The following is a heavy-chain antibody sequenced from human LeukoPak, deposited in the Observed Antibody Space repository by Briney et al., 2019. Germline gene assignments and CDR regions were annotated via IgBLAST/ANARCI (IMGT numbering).Heavy chain of an antibody. V-gene: IGHV1-46*01. D-gene: IGHD6-6*01. CDR2: INPTGGST. Sequence: ASVTVSCTASGYTFPSYFMHWVRQAPGQGLEWMGIINPTGGSTTYAQEFQGRVTMTRDTSTSTVYMELSSLRSDDTAVYYCARTAARRFDYWGQGTLVTVSS. J-gene: IGHJ4*02. CDR1: GYTFPSYF. CDR3: ARTAARRFDY.